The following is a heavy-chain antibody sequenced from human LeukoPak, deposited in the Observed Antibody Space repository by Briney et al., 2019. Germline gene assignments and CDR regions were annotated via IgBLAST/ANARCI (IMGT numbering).Heavy chain of an antibody. CDR2: IYYSGST. Sequence: SETLSLTCTVSGGSISSYYWSWIRQPPGKGLEWIGYIYYSGSTNYNPTLKSRVTISVDTSKNQFSLKLSSVTAADTAVYYCAMSSSWYWFDPWGQGTLVTVSS. J-gene: IGHJ5*02. CDR1: GGSISSYY. CDR3: AMSSSWYWFDP. D-gene: IGHD6-13*01. V-gene: IGHV4-59*01.